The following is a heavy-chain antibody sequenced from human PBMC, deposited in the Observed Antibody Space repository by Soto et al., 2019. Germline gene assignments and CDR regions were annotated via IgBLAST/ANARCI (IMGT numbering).Heavy chain of an antibody. CDR3: ARGQVVAAQH. CDR2: IYHSGST. CDR1: VGSISSGGYS. D-gene: IGHD2-15*01. J-gene: IGHJ4*02. V-gene: IGHV4-30-2*01. Sequence: QLQLQESGSGLVKPSQTLSLTCAVSVGSISSGGYSWSWIRQPPGKGLEWIGYIYHSGSTYYNPSLKSRVNTSVDRSKTQFSLKLSSVTAADTAVDFCARGQVVAAQHWGQGTLVTVSS.